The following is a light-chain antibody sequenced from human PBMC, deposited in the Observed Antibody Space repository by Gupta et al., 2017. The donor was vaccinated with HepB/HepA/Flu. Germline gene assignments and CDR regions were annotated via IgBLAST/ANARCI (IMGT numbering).Light chain of an antibody. V-gene: IGKV1-33*01. CDR1: HDISNY. Sequence: DIQMTHSPSSLSASVGDRVTITCQASHDISNYLNWYQQKPGKAPKLLTYDASNLETGVPSRFSGSGSGTDFTFSISSLQPVDIATYYCQQYDNLPLTFGGGTKVEIK. J-gene: IGKJ4*01. CDR3: QQYDNLPLT. CDR2: DAS.